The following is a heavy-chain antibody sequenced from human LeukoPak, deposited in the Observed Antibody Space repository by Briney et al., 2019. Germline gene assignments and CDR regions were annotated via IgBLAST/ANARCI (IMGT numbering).Heavy chain of an antibody. V-gene: IGHV3-23*01. Sequence: GGSLRLSCAASGFTFSSYAMSWVRQAPGKGLEWVSAISGSGGSTYYADSVKGRFTISRDNSKNTLYLQLNSLRAEDTAVYYCAKGHGYSCYENFDYWGQGTLVTVSS. D-gene: IGHD5-12*01. J-gene: IGHJ4*02. CDR3: AKGHGYSCYENFDY. CDR2: ISGSGGST. CDR1: GFTFSSYA.